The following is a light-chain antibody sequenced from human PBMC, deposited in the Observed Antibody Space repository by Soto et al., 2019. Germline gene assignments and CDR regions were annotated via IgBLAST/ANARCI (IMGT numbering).Light chain of an antibody. V-gene: IGKV3-20*01. CDR1: QSFSSSY. CDR2: GAS. J-gene: IGKJ5*01. CDR3: QQYGTSIT. Sequence: EIVLTQSPGTLSLSPGERATLSCRASQSFSSSYLAWYQQKPGQAPRLLIYGASSRATGIPDRFSGSGSGKNFTLTISRLGPEDFAVYYCQQYGTSITFGKGTRLEI.